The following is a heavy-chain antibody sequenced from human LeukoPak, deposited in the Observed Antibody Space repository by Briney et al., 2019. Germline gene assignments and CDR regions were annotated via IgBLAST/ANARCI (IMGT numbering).Heavy chain of an antibody. D-gene: IGHD5-18*01. Sequence: QPGGSLRLSCAASGFIVSSNYMSWVRQAPGKGLEWVSVIYSGGTTYYADSVKGRFTISRDTSKNTLYLQMNSLRAEDTAVYYCAKDQTAMVPGLFDYWGQGTLVTVSS. CDR3: AKDQTAMVPGLFDY. J-gene: IGHJ4*02. CDR1: GFIVSSNY. CDR2: IYSGGTT. V-gene: IGHV3-53*05.